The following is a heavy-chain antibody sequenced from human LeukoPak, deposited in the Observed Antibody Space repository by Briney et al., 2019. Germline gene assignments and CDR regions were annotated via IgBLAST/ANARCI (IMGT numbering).Heavy chain of an antibody. D-gene: IGHD3-3*01. CDR3: ARVWSAFDV. Sequence: PGGSLRLSCAASGFMFSSYAMSWVRQAPGKGLEWVSVVSGSGDNTYYADSVRGRFTISRDNAKNSVYLQMNSLRAEDTAVYYCARVWSAFDVWGQGTMVTVSS. CDR1: GFMFSSYA. J-gene: IGHJ3*01. V-gene: IGHV3-23*01. CDR2: VSGSGDNT.